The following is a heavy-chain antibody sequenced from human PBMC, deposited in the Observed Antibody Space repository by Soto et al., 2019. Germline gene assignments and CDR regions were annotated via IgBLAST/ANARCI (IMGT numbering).Heavy chain of an antibody. Sequence: GWSLRLSCASSVFTFVDYWMHWVRQPPGKGPEWVSRMTGDGRTTQYADSVKGRFTASRDNAKSTLYLQMNSLRAEDTAVYYCATAEVGYWGPGTLVTVSS. CDR3: ATAEVGY. CDR2: MTGDGRTT. V-gene: IGHV3-74*03. J-gene: IGHJ4*02. CDR1: VFTFVDYW.